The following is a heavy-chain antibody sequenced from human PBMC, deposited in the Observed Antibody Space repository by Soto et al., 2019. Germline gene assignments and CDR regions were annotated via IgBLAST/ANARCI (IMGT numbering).Heavy chain of an antibody. CDR2: ISSSGTGI. V-gene: IGHV3-11*01. D-gene: IGHD2-15*01. CDR1: GVTFSDYH. J-gene: IGHJ3*02. CDR3: ARAYSDAFDI. Sequence: TGGSLRLLCADSGVTFSDYHRTWIRQAPGKGLEWVSYISSSGTGIYYPDSVKGRFTIARDNAKKSLYLQMSILRAEDTAVYYCARAYSDAFDIWGQGTMVT.